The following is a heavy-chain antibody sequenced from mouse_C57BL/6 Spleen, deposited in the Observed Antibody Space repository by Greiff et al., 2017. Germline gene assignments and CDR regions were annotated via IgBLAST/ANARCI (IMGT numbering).Heavy chain of an antibody. CDR1: GYAFSSSW. Sequence: VMLVESGPELVKPGASVKISCKASGYAFSSSWMNWVKQRPGKGLEWIGRIYPGDGDTNYNGKFKGKATLTADKSSSTAYMQLSSLTSEDSAVYFCAPYYYGSSSGYYFDYWGQGTTLTVSS. CDR3: APYYYGSSSGYYFDY. CDR2: IYPGDGDT. D-gene: IGHD1-1*01. V-gene: IGHV1-82*01. J-gene: IGHJ2*01.